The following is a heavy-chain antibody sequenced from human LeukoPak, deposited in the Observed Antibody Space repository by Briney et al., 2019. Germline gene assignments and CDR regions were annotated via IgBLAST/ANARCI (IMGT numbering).Heavy chain of an antibody. CDR1: GGSISSSSYY. Sequence: SETLSLTCTVSGGSISSSSYYWGWIRQPPGKGLEWIGSIYYSGSTYYNPSLKSRVTISVDTSKNQFSLKLSSVTAADTAVYYCARSWGGYCSSTSCYNNWFDPWGQGTLVTVSS. D-gene: IGHD2-2*02. V-gene: IGHV4-39*07. CDR2: IYYSGST. CDR3: ARSWGGYCSSTSCYNNWFDP. J-gene: IGHJ5*02.